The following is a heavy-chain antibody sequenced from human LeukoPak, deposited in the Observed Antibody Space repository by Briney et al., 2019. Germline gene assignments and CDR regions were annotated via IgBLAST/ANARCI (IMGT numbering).Heavy chain of an antibody. CDR3: AKDKGSGYPYYFDY. CDR2: ISGSGGST. V-gene: IGHV3-23*01. CDR1: GLTFSSYA. J-gene: IGHJ4*02. Sequence: GGSLRLSCAASGLTFSSYAMSWVRQAPGKGLEWVSAISGSGGSTYYADSVKGRYTISRDNSKNTLYLQMNSLRAEDTAVYYCAKDKGSGYPYYFDYWGQGTLVTVSS. D-gene: IGHD3-22*01.